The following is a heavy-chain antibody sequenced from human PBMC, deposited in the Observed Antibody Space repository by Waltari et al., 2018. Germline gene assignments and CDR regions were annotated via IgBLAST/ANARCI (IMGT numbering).Heavy chain of an antibody. CDR2: INHSGST. CDR3: ARGLWIQLWLIGY. D-gene: IGHD5-18*01. Sequence: QVQLVESGGGVVQPGGSLRLSCAASGFTFSSYGMHWIRQPPGKGLEWIGEINHSGSTNYNPSLKSRVTISVDTSKNQFSLKLSSVTAADTAVYYCARGLWIQLWLIGYWGQGTLVTVSS. CDR1: GFTFSSYG. V-gene: IGHV4-34*01. J-gene: IGHJ4*02.